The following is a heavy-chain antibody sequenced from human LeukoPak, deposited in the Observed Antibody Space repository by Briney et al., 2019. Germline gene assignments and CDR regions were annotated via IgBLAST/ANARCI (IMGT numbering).Heavy chain of an antibody. D-gene: IGHD3-22*01. V-gene: IGHV3-30-3*01. CDR2: ISYDGSNK. Sequence: GGSLRLSCAASGFTFSSYAMHWVRQAPGKGLEWVAVISYDGSNKYYADSVKGRFTISRDNSKNTLYLQMNSPRAEDTAVYYCAREPQTYYYDSSGYYGDAFDIWGQGTMVTVSS. J-gene: IGHJ3*02. CDR3: AREPQTYYYDSSGYYGDAFDI. CDR1: GFTFSSYA.